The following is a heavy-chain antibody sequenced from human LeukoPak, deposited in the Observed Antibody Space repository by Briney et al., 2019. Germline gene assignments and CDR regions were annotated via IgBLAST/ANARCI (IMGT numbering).Heavy chain of an antibody. CDR1: GFTFSNAW. Sequence: GSLRLSCAASGFTFSNAWMSWVRQAPGKGLEWIGEINHSGSTNYNPSLKSRVTISVDTSKNHFSLKLSPVAAADTAVYYCARGRSNLIAARPPFDYWGQGTLVTVSS. J-gene: IGHJ4*02. CDR2: INHSGST. CDR3: ARGRSNLIAARPPFDY. V-gene: IGHV4-34*01. D-gene: IGHD6-6*01.